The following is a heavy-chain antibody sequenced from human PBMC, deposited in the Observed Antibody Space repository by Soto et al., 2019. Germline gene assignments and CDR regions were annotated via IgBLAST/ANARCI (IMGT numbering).Heavy chain of an antibody. D-gene: IGHD5-12*01. Sequence: QVQLVQSGAKVKKPGASVKVSCKASGYTFTRYGISWVRQAPGQGLEWMGWISAYNGNTNYAQRLQGRVTMTTDTSTSTLYMELRSLRSDDTAVYYCARDVRGHYYYYGMDVWGQGTRVTVSS. V-gene: IGHV1-18*01. CDR2: ISAYNGNT. CDR3: ARDVRGHYYYYGMDV. CDR1: GYTFTRYG. J-gene: IGHJ6*02.